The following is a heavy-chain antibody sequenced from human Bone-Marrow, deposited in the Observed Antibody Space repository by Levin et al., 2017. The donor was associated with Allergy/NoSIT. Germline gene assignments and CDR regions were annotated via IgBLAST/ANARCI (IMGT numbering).Heavy chain of an antibody. CDR3: VRPPSGYTHGRPRIDSFEV. Sequence: GGSLRLSCAASGFIFSAYAMHWVRQAPGKGLEWVAIISFDGSNKYSAGSVKGRITITRDNSKNTVFLQLNSLGAEDTGLYYCVRPPSGYTHGRPRIDSFEVWGQGTMVTVSS. V-gene: IGHV3-30-3*01. CDR2: ISFDGSNK. CDR1: GFIFSAYA. D-gene: IGHD5-18*01. J-gene: IGHJ3*01.